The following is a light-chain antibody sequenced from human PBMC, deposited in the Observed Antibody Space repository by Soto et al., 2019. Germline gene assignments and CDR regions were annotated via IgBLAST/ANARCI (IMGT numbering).Light chain of an antibody. Sequence: DIQMTQSPSTLSASVGDRVTITCRASQSISSWLAWYQQKPGKAPKILIYHASSLESGVPSRFSGSGSGTEFTLTISSLQPDDFATYYCQQYDTYSYTFGQGTKVDIK. J-gene: IGKJ2*01. CDR2: HAS. CDR3: QQYDTYSYT. V-gene: IGKV1-5*01. CDR1: QSISSW.